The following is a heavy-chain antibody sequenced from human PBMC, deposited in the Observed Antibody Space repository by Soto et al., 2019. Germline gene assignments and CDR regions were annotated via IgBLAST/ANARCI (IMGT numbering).Heavy chain of an antibody. CDR1: GFTFGTYE. Sequence: EVQLVESGGGLVQPGGSLRLSCAASGFTFGTYEMNWVRQAPGKGLEWVSYISRSGSTIYYADSVKGRFTISRDNAKNSLYLQLNSLRAEDTAVYYCARDPSLSSSSYLSYYYGMDVWGQWTTVTVSS. J-gene: IGHJ6*02. V-gene: IGHV3-48*03. CDR3: ARDPSLSSSSYLSYYYGMDV. D-gene: IGHD6-6*01. CDR2: ISRSGSTI.